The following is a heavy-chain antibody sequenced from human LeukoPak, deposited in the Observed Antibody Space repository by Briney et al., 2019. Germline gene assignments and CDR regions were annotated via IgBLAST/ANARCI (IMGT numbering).Heavy chain of an antibody. D-gene: IGHD3-10*01. CDR3: ARDDHLRGFGELDDAFDI. CDR1: GYTFTGYY. CDR2: INPNSGGT. V-gene: IGHV1-2*02. Sequence: ASVKVSCKASGYTFTGYYMRWVRQAPGQGPEWMGWINPNSGGTNYAQKFQGRVTMTRDTSISTAYMELSRLRSDDTAVYYCARDDHLRGFGELDDAFDIWGQGTMVTVSS. J-gene: IGHJ3*02.